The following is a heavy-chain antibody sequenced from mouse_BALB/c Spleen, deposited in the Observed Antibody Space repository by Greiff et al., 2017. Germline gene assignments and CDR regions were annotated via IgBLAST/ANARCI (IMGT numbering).Heavy chain of an antibody. J-gene: IGHJ1*01. CDR1: GFTFSSYA. V-gene: IGHV5-6-5*01. Sequence: EVQRVESGGGLVKPGGSLKLSCAASGFTFSSYAMSWVRQTPEKRLEWVASISSGGSTYYPDSVKGRFTISRDNARNILYLQMSSLRSEDTAMYYCARGEVMYYYGSSYFDVWGAGTTVTVSS. CDR2: ISSGGST. D-gene: IGHD1-1*01. CDR3: ARGEVMYYYGSSYFDV.